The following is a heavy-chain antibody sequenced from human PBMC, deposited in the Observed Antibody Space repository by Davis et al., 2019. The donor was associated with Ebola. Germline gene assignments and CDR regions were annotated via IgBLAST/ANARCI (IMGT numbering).Heavy chain of an antibody. CDR1: GFTFSDYS. Sequence: PGGSLRLSCAASGFTFSDYSMNWVRQAPGKGLEWVAVIWYDGSNKYYADSVKGRFTISRDNSKNTLYLQMNSLRAEDTAVYYCAREGPEDAFDIWGQGTMVTVSS. CDR3: AREGPEDAFDI. V-gene: IGHV3-33*08. CDR2: IWYDGSNK. D-gene: IGHD1-14*01. J-gene: IGHJ3*02.